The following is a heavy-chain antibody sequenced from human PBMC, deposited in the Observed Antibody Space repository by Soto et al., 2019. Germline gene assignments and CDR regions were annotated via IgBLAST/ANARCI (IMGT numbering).Heavy chain of an antibody. D-gene: IGHD3-22*01. CDR2: INYSGST. J-gene: IGHJ4*02. V-gene: IGHV4-34*13. CDR3: ATHRSYYDSSGYSPFDY. Sequence: SRIIKQTRKGLEWIGEINYSGSTNYNPSRKSRVTISVDTSKNQFSLKLSSVTAADTAVYYCATHRSYYDSSGYSPFDYWGQGTLVTVSS.